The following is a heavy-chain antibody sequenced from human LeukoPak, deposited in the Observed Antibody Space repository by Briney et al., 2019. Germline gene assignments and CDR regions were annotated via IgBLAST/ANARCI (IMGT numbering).Heavy chain of an antibody. V-gene: IGHV4-59*08. CDR3: ARTRAVLMVYASVVDY. CDR2: IYHSGST. J-gene: IGHJ4*02. Sequence: SETLSLTCTVSGGSISSYYWSWIRQPPGKGLEWIGSIYHSGSTYYNPSLKSRVTISVDTSKNQFSLKLSSVTAADTAVYYCARTRAVLMVYASVVDYWGQGTLVTVSS. D-gene: IGHD2-8*01. CDR1: GGSISSYY.